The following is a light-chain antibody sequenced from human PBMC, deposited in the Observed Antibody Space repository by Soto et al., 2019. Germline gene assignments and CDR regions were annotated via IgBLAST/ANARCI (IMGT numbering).Light chain of an antibody. V-gene: IGKV1-39*01. CDR1: QSISRY. CDR3: QQNYGTPGT. CDR2: GAN. J-gene: IGKJ1*01. Sequence: DIQLTQSPSSLSASVGDRITITCRSSQSISRYLNWYQQRPGTAPKVLIFGANSLQSGVPSRFSGSGSGTEFNLTISSLQPEDFATDYGQQNYGTPGTFGQGTKVDVK.